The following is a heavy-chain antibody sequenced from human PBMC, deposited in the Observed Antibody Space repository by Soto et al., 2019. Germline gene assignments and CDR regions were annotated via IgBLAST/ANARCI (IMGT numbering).Heavy chain of an antibody. CDR2: IYYSGNT. CDR3: AREGGESSDGLYYFDS. Sequence: SETLSLTCTVSGGSTSSDNYWSWIRQPPGKGLEWIGHIYYSGNTDYNPSLKSRLAISIDTSKNQFSLKLSSVTAADTAVYFCAREGGESSDGLYYFDSWGQGSLVTV. V-gene: IGHV4-30-4*01. CDR1: GGSTSSDNY. J-gene: IGHJ4*02. D-gene: IGHD3-16*01.